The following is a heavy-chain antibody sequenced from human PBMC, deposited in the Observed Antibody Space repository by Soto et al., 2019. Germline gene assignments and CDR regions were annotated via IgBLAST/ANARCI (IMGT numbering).Heavy chain of an antibody. CDR2: IIPILGIA. V-gene: IGHV1-69*02. CDR3: ARGILKYNWFDP. Sequence: QVQLVQSGAEVKKPGSSVKVSCKASGGTFSSYTISWVRQAPGQGIEWMGRIIPILGIANYAQKFQGRVTITADKSTSTAYMELSSLRSEDTAVYYCARGILKYNWFDPWGQGTLVTVSS. J-gene: IGHJ5*02. D-gene: IGHD6-13*01. CDR1: GGTFSSYT.